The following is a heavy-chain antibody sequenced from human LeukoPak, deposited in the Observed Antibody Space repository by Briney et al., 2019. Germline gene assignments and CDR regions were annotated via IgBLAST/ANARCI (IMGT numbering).Heavy chain of an antibody. CDR1: GGSINNYY. V-gene: IGHV4-59*01. J-gene: IGHJ6*03. Sequence: SETLSLTCTVSGGSINNYYWTWIRQPPGKGLEWIGYIYYSGSTNYSPALKSRVTISVDTSKNQFSLKLSSVTAADTAVYYCARTTMVRGTYYMDVWGKGTTVTISS. D-gene: IGHD3-10*01. CDR3: ARTTMVRGTYYMDV. CDR2: IYYSGST.